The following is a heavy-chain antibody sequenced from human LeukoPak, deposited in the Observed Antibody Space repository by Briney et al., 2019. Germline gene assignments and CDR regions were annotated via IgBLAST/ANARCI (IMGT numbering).Heavy chain of an antibody. J-gene: IGHJ6*02. CDR2: FDPEDGET. D-gene: IGHD2-15*01. CDR3: ATDLMVARLRYYYGMDV. V-gene: IGHV1-24*01. Sequence: ASVKVSCKVSGYTLTELPMHWVRQAPGKGLEWMGGFDPEDGETIYAQKFQGRVTMTEDTSTDTAYMELSSLRSEDTAVYYRATDLMVARLRYYYGMDVWGQGTTVTVSS. CDR1: GYTLTELP.